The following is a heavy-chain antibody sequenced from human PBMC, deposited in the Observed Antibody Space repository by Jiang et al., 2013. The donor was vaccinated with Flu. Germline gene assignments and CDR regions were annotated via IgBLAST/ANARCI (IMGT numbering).Heavy chain of an antibody. CDR2: FDPEDGET. Sequence: SGAEVKKPGASVKVSCKVSGYTLTELSMHWVRQAPGKGLEWMGGFDPEDGETIYAQKFQGRVTMTEDTSTDTAYMELSSLRSEDTAVYYCATDLAYYDFQTTTTDYWGQGTLVTVSS. D-gene: IGHD3-3*01. J-gene: IGHJ4*02. CDR1: GYTLTELS. V-gene: IGHV1-24*01. CDR3: ATDLAYYDFQTTTTDY.